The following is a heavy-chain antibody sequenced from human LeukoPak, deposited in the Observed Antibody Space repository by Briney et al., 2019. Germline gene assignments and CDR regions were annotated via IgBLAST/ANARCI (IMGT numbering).Heavy chain of an antibody. J-gene: IGHJ4*02. CDR1: GFTFSSNA. V-gene: IGHV3-23*01. CDR2: ISGSGDST. CDR3: ARDGSPCRGSFSMSRVDY. D-gene: IGHD6-13*01. Sequence: PGGSLRLSCAASGFTFSSNAMSWGRRAPGKGLEWVSFISGSGDSTHYVGSVKGRFTISRDNSKNPLYLQLNSLRAEDTAVYYCARDGSPCRGSFSMSRVDYWGQGTLVTVSS.